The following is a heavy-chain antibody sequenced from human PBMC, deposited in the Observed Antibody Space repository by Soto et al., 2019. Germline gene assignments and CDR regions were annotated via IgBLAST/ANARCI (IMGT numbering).Heavy chain of an antibody. CDR3: ARGGTRYSSPSPGIDY. V-gene: IGHV1-8*01. CDR1: GYTFTSYD. CDR2: MNPNSGNT. D-gene: IGHD6-13*01. J-gene: IGHJ4*02. Sequence: QVQLVQSGAEVKKPGASVKVSCKASGYTFTSYDINWVRQDTGQGLEWMGWMNPNSGNTGYAQKFQGRVTMTRNTSISTAYMELSSLRSEDTAVYYCARGGTRYSSPSPGIDYWGQGTLVTVSS.